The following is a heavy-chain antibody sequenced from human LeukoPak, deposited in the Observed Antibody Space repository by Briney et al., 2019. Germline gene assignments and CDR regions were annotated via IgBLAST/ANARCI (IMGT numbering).Heavy chain of an antibody. CDR1: GYTFTSYG. Sequence: GASVKVSCKASGYTFTSYGISWVRQAPGQGLEWMGWISAYNGNTNYAQKLQGRVTMTTDTSTSTVYMELRSLRSDDTAVYYCARRITMVRGVIMGAWFDPWGQGTLVTVSS. CDR2: ISAYNGNT. D-gene: IGHD3-10*01. V-gene: IGHV1-18*01. J-gene: IGHJ5*02. CDR3: ARRITMVRGVIMGAWFDP.